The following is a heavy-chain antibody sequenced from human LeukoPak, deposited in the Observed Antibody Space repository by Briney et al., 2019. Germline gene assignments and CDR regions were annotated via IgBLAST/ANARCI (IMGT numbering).Heavy chain of an antibody. Sequence: SETLSLTCTVSGGSIRGSSYYWAWIRQPPGKGLEYIGSVFYSGSAYHDPSLKSRVTFSVDTSQNLLSLRVSSVTAADTAVYYCARDPGNPGYFDYWGQGMLVTVSS. CDR1: GGSIRGSSYY. CDR3: ARDPGNPGYFDY. V-gene: IGHV4-39*07. J-gene: IGHJ4*02. CDR2: VFYSGSA.